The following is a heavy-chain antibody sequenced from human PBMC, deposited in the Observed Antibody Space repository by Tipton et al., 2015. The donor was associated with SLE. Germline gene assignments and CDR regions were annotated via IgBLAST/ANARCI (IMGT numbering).Heavy chain of an antibody. J-gene: IGHJ3*01. CDR3: ATPSIGYYYDSSGYTISHDAFDL. Sequence: TLSLTCTVSGGSISSGDYYWSWIRQPPGKGLEWIGYIYYSGSTYYNPSLKSRVTISVDTSKNQFSLKLSSVTAADTAVYYCATPSIGYYYDSSGYTISHDAFDLWGQGTMVTVSS. D-gene: IGHD3-22*01. CDR1: GGSISSGDYY. V-gene: IGHV4-30-4*01. CDR2: IYYSGST.